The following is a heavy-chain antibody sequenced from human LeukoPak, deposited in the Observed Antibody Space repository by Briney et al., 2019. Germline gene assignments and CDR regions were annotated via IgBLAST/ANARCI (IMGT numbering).Heavy chain of an antibody. CDR1: GGSFSGYY. J-gene: IGHJ3*02. Sequence: PSETLSLTCAVYGGSFSGYYWSWIRQPPGKGLEWIGSIYYSGSTYYNPSLKSRVTISVDTSKNQFSLKLSSVTAADTAVYYCARSGYYSAFDIWGQGTMVTVSS. D-gene: IGHD3-22*01. CDR2: IYYSGST. V-gene: IGHV4-34*01. CDR3: ARSGYYSAFDI.